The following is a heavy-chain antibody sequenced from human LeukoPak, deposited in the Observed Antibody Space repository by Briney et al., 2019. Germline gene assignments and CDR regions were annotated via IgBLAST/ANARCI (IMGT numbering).Heavy chain of an antibody. CDR3: ARVYSSSSGYYYYYYMDV. D-gene: IGHD6-6*01. CDR2: ISYDGSNK. CDR1: GFTFSSYA. J-gene: IGHJ6*03. V-gene: IGHV3-30*04. Sequence: GRSLRLSCAASGFTFSSYAMHWVRQAPGKGLEWVAVISYDGSNKYYADSVKGRFTISRDNAKNSLYLQMNSLRAEDTAVYYCARVYSSSSGYYYYYYMDVWGKGTTVTVSS.